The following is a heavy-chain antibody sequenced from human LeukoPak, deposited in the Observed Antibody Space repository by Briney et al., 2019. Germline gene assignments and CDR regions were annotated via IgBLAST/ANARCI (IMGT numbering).Heavy chain of an antibody. CDR1: GFTFDDYA. Sequence: PGGSLRLSCAASGFTFDDYAMHWVRQAPGKGLEWVSLISWDGGSTYYADSVKGRFTIPRDNSKNSLYLQMNSLRAEDTALYYCAKDGGLYSGSYYIDYWGQGTLVTVSS. D-gene: IGHD1-26*01. V-gene: IGHV3-43D*04. CDR3: AKDGGLYSGSYYIDY. J-gene: IGHJ4*02. CDR2: ISWDGGST.